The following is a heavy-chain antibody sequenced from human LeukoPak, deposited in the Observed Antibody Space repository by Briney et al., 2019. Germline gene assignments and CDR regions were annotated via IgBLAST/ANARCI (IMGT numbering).Heavy chain of an antibody. Sequence: GGSLRLSCAASGFTFSSYEMNWVRQAPGKGLEWVSYISSSGRTIYYADSVKGRFTISRDNAKNSLYLQMNSLRAEDTAVYYCARAAKYFVVVPAPFDYWGQGTLVTVSS. V-gene: IGHV3-48*03. CDR1: GFTFSSYE. CDR3: ARAAKYFVVVPAPFDY. J-gene: IGHJ4*02. CDR2: ISSSGRTI. D-gene: IGHD2-21*02.